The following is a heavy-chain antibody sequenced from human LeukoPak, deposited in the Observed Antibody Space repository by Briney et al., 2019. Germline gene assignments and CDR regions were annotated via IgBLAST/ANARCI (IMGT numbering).Heavy chain of an antibody. Sequence: GSLRLSCAASGFTFSSYWMSWVRQAPGKGLEWVANIKQDGSEKYYVDSVKGRFTTSRDNAKNSLYLQMNSLRAEDTAVYYCARDDCSSISCYHNWFDPWGQGTLVTVSS. CDR1: GFTFSSYW. CDR3: ARDDCSSISCYHNWFDP. D-gene: IGHD2-2*01. J-gene: IGHJ5*02. V-gene: IGHV3-7*01. CDR2: IKQDGSEK.